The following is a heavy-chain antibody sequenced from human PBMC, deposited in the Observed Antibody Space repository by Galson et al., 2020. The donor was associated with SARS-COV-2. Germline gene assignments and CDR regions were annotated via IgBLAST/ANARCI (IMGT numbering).Heavy chain of an antibody. CDR1: GFTFSRYA. Sequence: GGSLKTPCAAPGFTFSRYAMAWVRQAPGQGLEWVSGISGGGGSTYYADSVKWRFTISRDISQNTVYLQMSSLRAEDTAVYYCAEDRGNDYGDQLDFWGQGTQVTVSS. V-gene: IGHV3-23*01. D-gene: IGHD4-17*01. J-gene: IGHJ4*02. CDR3: AEDRGNDYGDQLDF. CDR2: ISGGGGST.